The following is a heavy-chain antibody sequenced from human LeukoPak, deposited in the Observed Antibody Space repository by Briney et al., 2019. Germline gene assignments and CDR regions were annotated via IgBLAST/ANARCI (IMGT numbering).Heavy chain of an antibody. V-gene: IGHV3-33*08. J-gene: IGHJ4*02. CDR3: ARDYYYDSSGYWYYYFDY. Sequence: GGSLRLSCAASGFTFSSYAMSWVRQAPGKGLEWVAVIWYDGSNKYYADSVKGRFTISRDNSKNTLYLEMNSLRAEDTAVYYCARDYYYDSSGYWYYYFDYWGQGTLVSVSS. D-gene: IGHD3-22*01. CDR1: GFTFSSYA. CDR2: IWYDGSNK.